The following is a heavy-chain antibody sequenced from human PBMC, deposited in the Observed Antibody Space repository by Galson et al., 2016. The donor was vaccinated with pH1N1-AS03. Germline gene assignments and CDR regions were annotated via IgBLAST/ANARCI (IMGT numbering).Heavy chain of an antibody. V-gene: IGHV3-30*18. CDR2: ISYDENYK. CDR3: AKDLEDYYESSGYFDY. D-gene: IGHD3-22*01. Sequence: SLRLSCAASGFTFSTFGMHWVRQAPGKGLAWVAVISYDENYKYYADYLKGRFTISRDNSKNTLYLQMHSLRAEGTAVYYCAKDLEDYYESSGYFDYWGRGTLVTVSS. CDR1: GFTFSTFG. J-gene: IGHJ4*02.